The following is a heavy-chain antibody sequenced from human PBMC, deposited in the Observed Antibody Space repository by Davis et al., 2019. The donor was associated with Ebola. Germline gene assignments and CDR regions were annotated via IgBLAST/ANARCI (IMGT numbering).Heavy chain of an antibody. CDR3: ARAVAGSSWYGFDS. CDR1: GDSTSRTSSY. V-gene: IGHV4-39*01. Sequence: SETLSLTCSVSGDSTSRTSSYWGWIRQPPGKGLEWIGSVYYSGSAYYNPSLKSRVTISVDTSKNQFSLKLNSVTAADTAVYYCARAVAGSSWYGFDSWGQGTLVTVSS. CDR2: VYYSGSA. J-gene: IGHJ4*02. D-gene: IGHD6-13*01.